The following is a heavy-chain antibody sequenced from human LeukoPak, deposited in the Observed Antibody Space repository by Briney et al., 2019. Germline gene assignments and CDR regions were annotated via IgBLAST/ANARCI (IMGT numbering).Heavy chain of an antibody. D-gene: IGHD6-13*01. V-gene: IGHV1-8*01. CDR2: MNPNSGNT. Sequence: ASVKVSYTASGYTFTSYVINWVRQATGQGLEWMGWMNPNSGNTGYAQKFQGRVTMTRNTSISTAYMELSSLRSEDTAVYYCARGGYSSSWYEGRWRVVDYWGQGTLVTVSS. J-gene: IGHJ4*02. CDR1: GYTFTSYV. CDR3: ARGGYSSSWYEGRWRVVDY.